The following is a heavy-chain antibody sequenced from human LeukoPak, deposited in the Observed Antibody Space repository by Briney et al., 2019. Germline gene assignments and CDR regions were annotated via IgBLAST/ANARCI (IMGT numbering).Heavy chain of an antibody. CDR1: GFTFTNYG. Sequence: GGSLRLSCAASGFTFTNYGMSWVRQAPGKGLEWVSAISGSGGSTYYADSVKGRFTISRDNAKNSLYLQMNSLRAEDTAVYYCARVGYSSSAWFDPWGQGTLVTVSS. CDR2: ISGSGGST. J-gene: IGHJ5*02. V-gene: IGHV3-23*01. D-gene: IGHD6-6*01. CDR3: ARVGYSSSAWFDP.